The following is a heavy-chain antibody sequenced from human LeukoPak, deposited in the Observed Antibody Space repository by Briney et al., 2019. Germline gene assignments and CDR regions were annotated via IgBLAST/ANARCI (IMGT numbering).Heavy chain of an antibody. CDR2: INHSGST. Sequence: PSETLSLTCAVYGGSFSGYYWSWIRQPPGKGLEWIGEINHSGSTNYNPSLKSRVTISVDTSKNQFSLKLSSVTAADTAVYYCARGSTGVWFDPWGQGTLGTVSS. V-gene: IGHV4-34*01. CDR1: GGSFSGYY. CDR3: ARGSTGVWFDP. J-gene: IGHJ5*02. D-gene: IGHD4-11*01.